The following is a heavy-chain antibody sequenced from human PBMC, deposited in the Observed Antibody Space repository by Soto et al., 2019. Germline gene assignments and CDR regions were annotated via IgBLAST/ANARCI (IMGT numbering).Heavy chain of an antibody. CDR3: AKEAHGGWHFFDT. J-gene: IGHJ4*02. CDR1: GFTFRTYG. Sequence: VGSLRLSCAASGFTFRTYGMHWVRQAPGKGLEWVAFISDDGSQKYYGDSVKGRFTISRDNSKNTLSLRMISLRTEDTSVYYCAKEAHGGWHFFDTWGQGTLVTVSS. D-gene: IGHD6-19*01. V-gene: IGHV3-30*18. CDR2: ISDDGSQK.